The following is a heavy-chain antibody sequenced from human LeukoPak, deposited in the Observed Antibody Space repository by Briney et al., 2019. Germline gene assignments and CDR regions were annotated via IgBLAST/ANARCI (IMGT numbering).Heavy chain of an antibody. Sequence: RGSLRVSSAAPRFILRNYWMYWVCPAPRGGLVRVSHIISDGSSTTYADSVKGRFPVSRDNAKNMLYRERNSLSAEDTAVYYCARVGSNCGGDCYPYAFDVWGQGTVVTVSS. CDR3: ARVGSNCGGDCYPYAFDV. D-gene: IGHD2-21*02. J-gene: IGHJ3*01. CDR1: RFILRNYW. CDR2: IISDGSST. V-gene: IGHV3-74*01.